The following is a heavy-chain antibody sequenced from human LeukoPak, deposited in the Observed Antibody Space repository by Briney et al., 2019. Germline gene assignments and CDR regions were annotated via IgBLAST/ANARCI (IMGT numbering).Heavy chain of an antibody. J-gene: IGHJ4*02. Sequence: SETLSLTCTVSGGSISSYYWSWIRQPPGKGLEWIGYIYYSGSTNYNPSLKSRVTISVDTSKNQFSLKLSSVTAADTAVYYCARGGSWYLVDYWGQGTLVTVSS. CDR2: IYYSGST. CDR3: ARGGSWYLVDY. D-gene: IGHD6-13*01. CDR1: GGSISSYY. V-gene: IGHV4-59*01.